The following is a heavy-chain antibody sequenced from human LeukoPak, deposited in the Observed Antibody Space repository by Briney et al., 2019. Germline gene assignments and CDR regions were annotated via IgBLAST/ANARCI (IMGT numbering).Heavy chain of an antibody. V-gene: IGHV4-34*01. CDR1: GGSFSGYY. CDR3: ATVLGAVFPMH. Sequence: SETLSLTCAVYGGSFSGYYWSWIRQSPGKGLEWIGEINQSDSTNYNPSLKNRVTISLDTSKNQFSLKLSSVTAADTAVYYCATVLGAVFPMHWGQGTLVTVSS. D-gene: IGHD3-10*01. CDR2: INQSDST. J-gene: IGHJ4*02.